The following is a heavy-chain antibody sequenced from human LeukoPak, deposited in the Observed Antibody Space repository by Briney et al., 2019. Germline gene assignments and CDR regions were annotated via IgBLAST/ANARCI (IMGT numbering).Heavy chain of an antibody. CDR2: VSYSGRT. V-gene: IGHV4-39*01. J-gene: IGHJ4*02. Sequence: EPSETLSLTCTVSGGSISTRDYYWGWIRQPPGKGLEWIGSVSYSGRTYYNPSLKSRVTIFVDTSQNQFSLELSSVTAADTAVYYCAKYQIGTMFDFWGQGTLVTVSS. D-gene: IGHD2/OR15-2a*01. CDR1: GGSISTRDYY. CDR3: AKYQIGTMFDF.